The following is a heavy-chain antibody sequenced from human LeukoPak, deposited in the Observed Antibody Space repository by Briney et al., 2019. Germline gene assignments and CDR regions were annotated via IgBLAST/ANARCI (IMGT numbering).Heavy chain of an antibody. J-gene: IGHJ6*02. V-gene: IGHV3-48*02. CDR1: GFTFSSYS. D-gene: IGHD2-21*02. CDR2: ISSSSSTI. CDR3: GMATVSPDYCYYYGMDV. Sequence: PGGSLRLSCAASGFTFSSYSMNWVRQAPGKGLEWVSYISSSSSTIYYADSVKGRFTISRDNAKNSLYLQMNSLRDEDTAVYYCGMATVSPDYCYYYGMDVWGQGTTVTVSS.